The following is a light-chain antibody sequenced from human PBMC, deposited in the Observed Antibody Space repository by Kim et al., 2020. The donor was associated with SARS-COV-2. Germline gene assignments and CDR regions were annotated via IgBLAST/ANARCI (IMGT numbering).Light chain of an antibody. CDR2: DVS. CDR3: SSYTSSSTLVV. CDR1: NSDVSGYNY. J-gene: IGLJ2*01. V-gene: IGLV2-14*04. Sequence: SITISCTGTNSDVSGYNYVSWYQQHPGKAPKFMIYDVSKRPSGVSNRFSGSKSGNTASLTISGLQAEDEADYYCSSYTSSSTLVVFGGGTKLTVL.